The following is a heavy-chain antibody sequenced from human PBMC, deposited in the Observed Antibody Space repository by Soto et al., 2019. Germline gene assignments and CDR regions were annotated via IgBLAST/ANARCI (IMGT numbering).Heavy chain of an antibody. J-gene: IGHJ4*02. CDR3: ARVYGDSSFDY. Sequence: QVQLQESGPGLVKPSQTLSLTCTVSGGSISSGGYYWRWIRQHPGKGLEWIGYIYYSGNTYYTPSLKSRVTISVDTSKNQFSLKLSSVTAADTAVYYCARVYGDSSFDYWVQGTLVTVSS. CDR1: GGSISSGGYY. D-gene: IGHD4-17*01. CDR2: IYYSGNT. V-gene: IGHV4-31*03.